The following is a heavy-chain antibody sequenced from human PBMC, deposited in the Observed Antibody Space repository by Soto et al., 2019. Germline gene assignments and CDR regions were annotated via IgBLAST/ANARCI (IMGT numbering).Heavy chain of an antibody. J-gene: IGHJ6*03. V-gene: IGHV4-34*01. Sequence: SVTQSLTCAVDDGNFRCYYLSWIRQNPGKGLEWIGEINHSGSTNYNPSLKSRVTISVDTSKNQFSLKLSSVTAADTAVYYCARGTIFDYYYMDVWGKGTTVTVSS. CDR3: ARGTIFDYYYMDV. CDR1: DGNFRCYY. D-gene: IGHD3-3*01. CDR2: INHSGST.